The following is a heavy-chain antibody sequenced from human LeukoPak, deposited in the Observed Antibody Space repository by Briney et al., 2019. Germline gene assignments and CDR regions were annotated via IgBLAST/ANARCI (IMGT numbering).Heavy chain of an antibody. Sequence: SETLSLTCTVSGGSISNYYWTWIRQPAGKGLEWIGRIYTSGNTNYNPSLKSRVTMSVDTSKNQFSLKLSSVTAADTAVYYCARSLAIVATQTGWFDPWGQGTLVTVSS. D-gene: IGHD1-14*01. V-gene: IGHV4-4*07. CDR3: ARSLAIVATQTGWFDP. J-gene: IGHJ5*02. CDR2: IYTSGNT. CDR1: GGSISNYY.